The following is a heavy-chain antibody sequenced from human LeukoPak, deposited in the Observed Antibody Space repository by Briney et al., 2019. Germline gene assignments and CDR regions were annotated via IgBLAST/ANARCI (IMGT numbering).Heavy chain of an antibody. CDR2: IYSGGST. CDR1: GFTVSSNY. J-gene: IGHJ4*02. Sequence: GGSLRLSCAASGFTVSSNYMSWVRQAPGKGLVWVSVIYSGGSTYYADSVKGRFTISRDNSKNTLYLQMNSLRAEDTAVYYCARAPNWDFDYWGQGTLVTVSS. D-gene: IGHD7-27*01. V-gene: IGHV3-53*01. CDR3: ARAPNWDFDY.